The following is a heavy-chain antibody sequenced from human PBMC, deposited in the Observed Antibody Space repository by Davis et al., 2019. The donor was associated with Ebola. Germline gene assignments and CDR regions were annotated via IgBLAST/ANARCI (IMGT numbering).Heavy chain of an antibody. CDR3: ARAPTWSQINYYCLDY. Sequence: ASVKVSCKASGYTFTSYDINWVRQATGQGLEWMGWMNPNSGNTGYAAKFQGRVTMTRNTSISTAYMELSSLRSEDTAVYYCARAPTWSQINYYCLDYWGQETLVTVSS. V-gene: IGHV1-8*01. D-gene: IGHD3-10*01. CDR1: GYTFTSYD. J-gene: IGHJ4*02. CDR2: MNPNSGNT.